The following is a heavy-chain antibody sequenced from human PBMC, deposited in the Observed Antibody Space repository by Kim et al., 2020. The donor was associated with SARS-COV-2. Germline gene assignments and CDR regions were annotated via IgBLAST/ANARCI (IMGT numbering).Heavy chain of an antibody. CDR1: GFTFSSYG. D-gene: IGHD3-10*01. CDR2: ISYDGSNK. CDR3: AKDYLGLWFGESQDAFDI. Sequence: GGSLRLSCAASGFTFSSYGMHWVRQAPGKGLEWVAVISYDGSNKYYADSVKGRFTISRDNSKNTLYLQMNSLRAEDTAVYYCAKDYLGLWFGESQDAFDIWGQGTMVTVSS. J-gene: IGHJ3*02. V-gene: IGHV3-30*18.